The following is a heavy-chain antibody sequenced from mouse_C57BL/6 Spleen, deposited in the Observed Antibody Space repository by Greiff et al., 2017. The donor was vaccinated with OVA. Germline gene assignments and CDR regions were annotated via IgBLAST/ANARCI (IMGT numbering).Heavy chain of an antibody. CDR3: TRWVTTVVADFDV. J-gene: IGHJ1*03. Sequence: VQLQQSGAELVRPGASVTLSCKASGYTFTDYEMHWVKQTPVHGLEWIGAIDPETGGTAYNQKFKGKAILTADKSSSTAYMELRSLTSEDSAVYYCTRWVTTVVADFDVWGTGTTVTVSS. CDR2: IDPETGGT. CDR1: GYTFTDYE. D-gene: IGHD1-1*01. V-gene: IGHV1-15*01.